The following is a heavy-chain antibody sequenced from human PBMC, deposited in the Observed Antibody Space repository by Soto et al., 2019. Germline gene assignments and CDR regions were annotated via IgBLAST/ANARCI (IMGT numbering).Heavy chain of an antibody. CDR2: INPTGSRA. V-gene: IGHV1-46*03. J-gene: IGHJ4*01. D-gene: IGHD3-10*01. CDR1: GYTFTNYY. CDR3: SRLTTMVREINDDPFDF. Sequence: ASVKVSCKASGYTFTNYYIHWVRQAPGQGLEWMGVINPTGSRASYAPKFQGRVTLTRDTSTSTAYMELSSLRSDDTAVYFCSRLTTMVREINDDPFDFWG.